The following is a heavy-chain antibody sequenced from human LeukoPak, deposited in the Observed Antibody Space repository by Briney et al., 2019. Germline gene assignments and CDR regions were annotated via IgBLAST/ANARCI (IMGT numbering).Heavy chain of an antibody. V-gene: IGHV1-46*01. CDR2: INLSGGST. CDR1: GYTFTSYH. Sequence: ASVKVSCKASGYTFTSYHMHWVRQAPGRGLEWMGLINLSGGSTTYAQRFQGRVTLTRDTSTSTVYMELSSLRSEDTAVYYCARDYVDDIPMIKDYWGQGTLVTVSS. D-gene: IGHD2-8*01. J-gene: IGHJ4*02. CDR3: ARDYVDDIPMIKDY.